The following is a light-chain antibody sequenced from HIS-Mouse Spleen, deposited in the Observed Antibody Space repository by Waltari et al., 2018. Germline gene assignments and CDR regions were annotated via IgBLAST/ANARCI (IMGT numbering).Light chain of an antibody. CDR3: QSADSSGTSHVV. J-gene: IGLJ2*01. CDR1: ALPKQY. Sequence: SYELTQPPSVSVSPGQTARLTCSGDALPKQYAYWYQQKPGQAPVLVIYKDSERPSGIPERFSGSSSGTTVTLTISGVQAEDEADYYCQSADSSGTSHVVFGGGTKLTVL. V-gene: IGLV3-25*03. CDR2: KDS.